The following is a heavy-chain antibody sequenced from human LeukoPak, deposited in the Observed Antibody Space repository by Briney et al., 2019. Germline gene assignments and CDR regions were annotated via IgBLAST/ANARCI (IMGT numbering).Heavy chain of an antibody. CDR2: ISGSGGST. D-gene: IGHD3-9*01. CDR3: AKDSRPILTGYYKESSHFDD. CDR1: GFTFSSYW. Sequence: GGSLRLSCAASGFTFSSYWMSWVRQAPGKGLEWVSGISGSGGSTYNADSVKGRFTMSRDNSKNVLYLQMNSLRVEDTAVYYCAKDSRPILTGYYKESSHFDDWGQGTLVTVSS. V-gene: IGHV3-23*01. J-gene: IGHJ4*02.